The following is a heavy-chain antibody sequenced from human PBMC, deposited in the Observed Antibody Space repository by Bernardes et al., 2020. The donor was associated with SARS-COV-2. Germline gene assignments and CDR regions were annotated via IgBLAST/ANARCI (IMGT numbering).Heavy chain of an antibody. CDR2: INWNGGST. CDR3: ARDWGLGELSPNYFDY. V-gene: IGHV3-20*04. J-gene: IGHJ4*02. Sequence: GGSLRLSCVASGFSVSSNYMSWARQAPGKGLEWVSGINWNGGSTAYADSVKGRFTISRDNAKNSLYLQMNSLRAEDTALYYCARDWGLGELSPNYFDYWGQGTLVTVSS. CDR1: GFSVSSNY. D-gene: IGHD3-16*02.